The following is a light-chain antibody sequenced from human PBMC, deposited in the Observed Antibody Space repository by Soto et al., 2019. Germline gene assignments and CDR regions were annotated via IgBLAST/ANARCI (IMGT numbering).Light chain of an antibody. J-gene: IGKJ5*01. V-gene: IGKV1-39*01. Sequence: DIQMTQSPSSLSASVGDRVTITCRTSQSISNYLNWYQQKPGKAPKFLIYTASSLQSGVPSRFSGSGSGTDFTLTISSLQPEDFATYYCQQIFITPYTFGQGTRLEIK. CDR1: QSISNY. CDR2: TAS. CDR3: QQIFITPYT.